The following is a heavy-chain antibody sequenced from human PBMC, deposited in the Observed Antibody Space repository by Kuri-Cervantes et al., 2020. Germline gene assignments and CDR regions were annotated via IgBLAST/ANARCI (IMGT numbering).Heavy chain of an antibody. J-gene: IGHJ6*03. D-gene: IGHD7-27*01. CDR2: IWYDGSNK. CDR3: ARDPYLGTPQRHQFYMYV. V-gene: IGHV3-33*01. Sequence: GGSLRLSCAASGFTFSSYGMHWVRQAPGKGLEWVAVIWYDGSNKYYADSVKGRFTISRDNSKNTLYLQMNRLRAEDTAVYYCARDPYLGTPQRHQFYMYVWGKGTTVTVSS. CDR1: GFTFSSYG.